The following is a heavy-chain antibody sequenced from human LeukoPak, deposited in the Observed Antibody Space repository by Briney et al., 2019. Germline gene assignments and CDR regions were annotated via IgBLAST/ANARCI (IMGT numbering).Heavy chain of an antibody. CDR2: IWYDGSRR. Sequence: GRSLRLSCVASGFTFRNYGMHWVRQAPGKGLEWVAVIWYDGSRRYYADSVEGRFTISRDDSRNTLYLQTNSLRAEDTAVYYCARDSPPLQLWLAPSDGMDVWGQGTTVTVSS. J-gene: IGHJ6*02. CDR3: ARDSPPLQLWLAPSDGMDV. V-gene: IGHV3-33*01. CDR1: GFTFRNYG. D-gene: IGHD5-18*01.